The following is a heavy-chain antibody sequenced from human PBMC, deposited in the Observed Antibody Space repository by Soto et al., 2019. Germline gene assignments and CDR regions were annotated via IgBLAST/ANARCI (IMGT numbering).Heavy chain of an antibody. J-gene: IGHJ4*02. Sequence: PSETLSLTCTVSGGSISSSSYYWGWIRQPPGKGLEWIGSIYYSGSTYYNPSLKSRVTISVDTSKNQFSLKLSSVTAADTAVYYCARHEGGYETYFDYWGQGTLVTVSS. CDR2: IYYSGST. CDR1: GGSISSSSYY. D-gene: IGHD5-12*01. CDR3: ARHEGGYETYFDY. V-gene: IGHV4-39*01.